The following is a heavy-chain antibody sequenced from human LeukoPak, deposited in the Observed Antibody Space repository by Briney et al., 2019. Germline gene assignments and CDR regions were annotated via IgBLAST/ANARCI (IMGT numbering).Heavy chain of an antibody. CDR1: GFTFRTYG. CDR2: IWYDGSDK. CDR3: ARDLALRYFDWSPGDY. D-gene: IGHD3-9*01. Sequence: GGSLRLSCAASGFTFRTYGMHWVRQAPGKRLEWVAVIWYDGSDKYHADSVKGRFTISRDNSKNMLYLQMNSLRAEDTAVYYCARDLALRYFDWSPGDYWGQGTLVTVSS. V-gene: IGHV3-33*01. J-gene: IGHJ4*02.